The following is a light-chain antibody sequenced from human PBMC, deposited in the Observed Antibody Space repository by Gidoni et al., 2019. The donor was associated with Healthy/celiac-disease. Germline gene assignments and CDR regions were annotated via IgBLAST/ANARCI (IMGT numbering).Light chain of an antibody. CDR1: SSDVGGYNY. Sequence: QSALTQPASVSGSPGQSITISCTGTSSDVGGYNYVSWYQQHPGKAPKLVIYDVSNRPPGVSNRFSGSKSNNTTSLTISGLQAEDEADYYCISYTSSSTVVFGGGTKLTVL. CDR2: DVS. J-gene: IGLJ2*01. V-gene: IGLV2-14*01. CDR3: ISYTSSSTVV.